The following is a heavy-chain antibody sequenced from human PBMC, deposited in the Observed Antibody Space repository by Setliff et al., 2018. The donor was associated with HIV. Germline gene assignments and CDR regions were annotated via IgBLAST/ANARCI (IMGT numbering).Heavy chain of an antibody. D-gene: IGHD3-22*01. CDR2: INAGNGNT. CDR3: ARGGGGYYYVGAVDI. V-gene: IGHV1-3*01. J-gene: IGHJ3*02. Sequence: ASVKVSCKASGYTFTSYAMHWVRQAPGQRLEWMGWINAGNGNTKYSQRFQGRVTITRDTSASTAYMELRRLTSDDTAVYYCARGGGGYYYVGAVDIWGQGTVVTVSS. CDR1: GYTFTSYA.